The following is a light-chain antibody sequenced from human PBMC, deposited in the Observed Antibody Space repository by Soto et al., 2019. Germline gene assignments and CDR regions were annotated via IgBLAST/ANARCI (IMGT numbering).Light chain of an antibody. Sequence: EIVLTQSPGTLSLSPGERATLSCRASQSVSSSYLTWYQQKPGQAPRLLIYGTSSRATGIPDRFSGSGSGTDFTLTISRLEPEDFAVYYCHPYGNSPYTFGQGTKLEIK. J-gene: IGKJ2*01. CDR2: GTS. CDR1: QSVSSSY. CDR3: HPYGNSPYT. V-gene: IGKV3-20*01.